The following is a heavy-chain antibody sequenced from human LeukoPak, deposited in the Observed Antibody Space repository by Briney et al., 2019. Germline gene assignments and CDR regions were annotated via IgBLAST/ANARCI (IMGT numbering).Heavy chain of an antibody. J-gene: IGHJ4*02. CDR1: GFTFSSYW. D-gene: IGHD3-10*01. CDR3: ASEPAYGSGSYHRVPYYFDY. V-gene: IGHV3-7*01. CDR2: IKQDGSEK. Sequence: GGSLRLSCAASGFTFSSYWMNWVRQAPGKGLEWVANIKQDGSEKYYVDSVKGRFTISRDNAKNSLYLQMNTLRAEDTAVYYCASEPAYGSGSYHRVPYYFDYWGQGTLVTVSS.